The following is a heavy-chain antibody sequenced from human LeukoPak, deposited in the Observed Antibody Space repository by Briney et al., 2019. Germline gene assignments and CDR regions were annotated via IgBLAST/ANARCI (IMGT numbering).Heavy chain of an antibody. CDR2: IRYDGSNK. D-gene: IGHD5-12*01. J-gene: IGHJ6*02. V-gene: IGHV3-30*02. Sequence: GGSLRLSCAASGFTFSSYGMHWVRQAPGKGLEWVAFIRYDGSNKYYADSVKGRFTISRDNSKNTLYLQMNSLRAEDTAVYYCAKGSSGYDLGYYYYYGMDVWGQGTTVTVS. CDR3: AKGSSGYDLGYYYYYGMDV. CDR1: GFTFSSYG.